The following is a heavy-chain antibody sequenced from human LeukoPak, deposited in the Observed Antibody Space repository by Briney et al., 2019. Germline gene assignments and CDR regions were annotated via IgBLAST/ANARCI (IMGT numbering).Heavy chain of an antibody. CDR2: ISYDGSNK. CDR1: GFTFSSYG. D-gene: IGHD3-10*01. J-gene: IGHJ4*02. CDR3: AKDQYYYGSGSHLAFDY. V-gene: IGHV3-30*18. Sequence: GGSLRLSCAASGFTFSSYGMHWVRQAPGKGLEWVAVISYDGSNKYYADSVKGRFTISRDNSKNTLYLQMNSLRAEDTAVYYCAKDQYYYGSGSHLAFDYWGQGTLVTVSS.